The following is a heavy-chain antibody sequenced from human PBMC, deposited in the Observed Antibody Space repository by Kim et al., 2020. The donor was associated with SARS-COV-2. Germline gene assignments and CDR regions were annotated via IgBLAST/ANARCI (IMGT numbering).Heavy chain of an antibody. Sequence: ASVKVSCKASGYTFTSYYMHWVRQAPGQGLEWMGIINPSGGSTSYAQKFQGRVTMTRDTSTSTVYMELSSLRSEDTAVYYCARGRYYDILRRYYGMDVWGQGTTVTVSS. V-gene: IGHV1-46*01. CDR1: GYTFTSYY. CDR2: INPSGGST. J-gene: IGHJ6*02. D-gene: IGHD3-9*01. CDR3: ARGRYYDILRRYYGMDV.